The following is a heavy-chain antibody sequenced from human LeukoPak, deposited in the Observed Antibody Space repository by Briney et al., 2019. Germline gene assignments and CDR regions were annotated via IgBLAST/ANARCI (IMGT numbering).Heavy chain of an antibody. D-gene: IGHD2-2*01. CDR2: IIPIFGTA. Sequence: GASVKVSCKASGGTFSSYAISWVRQAPGQGLEWMGGIIPIFGTANYAQKFQGRVTITADESTSTAYMELSSLRSEDTAVYYCARGRDIVVVPAARIPTYNWFDPWGQGTLATVSS. V-gene: IGHV1-69*13. J-gene: IGHJ5*02. CDR3: ARGRDIVVVPAARIPTYNWFDP. CDR1: GGTFSSYA.